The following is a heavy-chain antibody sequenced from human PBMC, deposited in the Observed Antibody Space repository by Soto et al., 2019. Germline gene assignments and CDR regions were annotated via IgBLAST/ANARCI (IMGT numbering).Heavy chain of an antibody. V-gene: IGHV4-59*01. Sequence: PSETLSLTCTVSGGSISSYYWSWIRQPPGKGLEWIGYIYYSGSTNYNPSLKSRVTISVDTSKNQFSLKLSSVTAADTAVYYCARDGQYYYGMDVWGQGTTVTVSS. CDR2: IYYSGST. J-gene: IGHJ6*02. CDR1: GGSISSYY. CDR3: ARDGQYYYGMDV.